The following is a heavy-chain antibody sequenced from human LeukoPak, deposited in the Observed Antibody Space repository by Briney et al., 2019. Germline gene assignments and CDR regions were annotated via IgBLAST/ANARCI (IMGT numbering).Heavy chain of an antibody. V-gene: IGHV4-61*02. CDR3: ARGGYFDWPYYYYYMDV. CDR2: IYTSGST. CDR1: GGSISSGSYY. Sequence: SETLSLACTVSGGSISSGSYYWSWIRQPAGKGLEWIGRIYTSGSTNYNPSLKSRVTISVDTSKNQFSLKLSSVTAADTAVYYCARGGYFDWPYYYYYMDVWGKGTTVTISS. J-gene: IGHJ6*03. D-gene: IGHD3-9*01.